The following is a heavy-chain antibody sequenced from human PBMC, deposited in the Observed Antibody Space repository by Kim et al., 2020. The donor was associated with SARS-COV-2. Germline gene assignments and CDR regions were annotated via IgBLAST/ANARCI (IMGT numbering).Heavy chain of an antibody. CDR2: ISISASTI. CDR1: GFTFSDRQ. Sequence: GGSLRLSCAASGFTFSDRQMNWIRQAPGEGLEWISYISISASTIFYADSVKGRFTISRDNAKNSLYLQMNSLRVEDTAVYYCARGRYGDYLYGMDVWGQGTTVTVSS. D-gene: IGHD4-17*01. J-gene: IGHJ6*02. CDR3: ARGRYGDYLYGMDV. V-gene: IGHV3-11*01.